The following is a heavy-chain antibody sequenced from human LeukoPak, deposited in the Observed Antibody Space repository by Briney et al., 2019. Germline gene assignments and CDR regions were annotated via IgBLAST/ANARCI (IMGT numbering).Heavy chain of an antibody. Sequence: ASVKVSCKASGYTFSSYDIIWVRQASGQGLEWMGWMNPNSGHTGYAQKFQGRVTVTRSTSISTAYMELTSLTSEDSAVYYCARSIVGVRKRNDYWGQRTLVTVSS. D-gene: IGHD1-26*01. CDR1: GYTFSSYD. CDR3: ARSIVGVRKRNDY. V-gene: IGHV1-8*01. CDR2: MNPNSGHT. J-gene: IGHJ4*02.